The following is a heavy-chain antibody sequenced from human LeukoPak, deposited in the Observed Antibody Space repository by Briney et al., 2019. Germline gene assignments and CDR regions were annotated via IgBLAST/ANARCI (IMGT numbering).Heavy chain of an antibody. D-gene: IGHD2-8*01. V-gene: IGHV4-4*02. CDR2: ISLSGLT. Sequence: PSETLSLTCAVSGGSITSDNWWIWVRQPPGQGLEWIGEISLSGLTNYNPSLKSRVTVSLDKSKNHLSLNLTSVTAADTVVYYCSRENGAFSPFGYWGQGTLVTVPS. J-gene: IGHJ4*02. CDR3: SRENGAFSPFGY. CDR1: GGSITSDNW.